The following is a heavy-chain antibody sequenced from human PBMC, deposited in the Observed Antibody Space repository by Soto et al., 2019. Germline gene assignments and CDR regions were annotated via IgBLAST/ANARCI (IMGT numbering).Heavy chain of an antibody. Sequence: QGKGLEWVSSISSSSSYIYYADSVKGRFTISRDNAKNSLYLQMNSLRAEDTAVYYCARDRDIVVVPAAMPLDYYYYGMDVWGQGTTVTVSS. CDR2: ISSSSSYI. CDR3: ARDRDIVVVPAAMPLDYYYYGMDV. D-gene: IGHD2-2*01. J-gene: IGHJ6*02. V-gene: IGHV3-21*01.